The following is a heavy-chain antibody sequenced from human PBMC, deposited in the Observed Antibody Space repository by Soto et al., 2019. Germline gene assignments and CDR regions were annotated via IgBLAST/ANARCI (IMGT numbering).Heavy chain of an antibody. CDR1: GFSLTTSGVG. D-gene: IGHD3-3*01. J-gene: IGHJ4*02. CDR2: IYWDDDK. Sequence: QITLNESGPTVVRPTETLTLTCRFSGFSLTTSGVGVGWIRQSPGKAPEWLALIYWDDDKRYSASLKSRLTITKYTSKNQVVLTVSDLGPTDTATYYCAHRVLRTVFGLVTTTAIYFDFWGQGTPVAVSS. V-gene: IGHV2-5*02. CDR3: AHRVLRTVFGLVTTTAIYFDF.